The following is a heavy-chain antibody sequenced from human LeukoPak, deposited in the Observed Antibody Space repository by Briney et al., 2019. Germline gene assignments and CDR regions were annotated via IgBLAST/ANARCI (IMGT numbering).Heavy chain of an antibody. J-gene: IGHJ6*04. V-gene: IGHV4-30-2*01. D-gene: IGHD3-10*01. CDR3: ATTGSGSFYYYYGMDV. CDR2: IYHSGST. CDR1: GDSISRGGYS. Sequence: SETLSLTCAVSGDSISRGGYSWSWIRQPPGKGLEWIGYIYHSGSTYYNPSLKSRVTISVDRSKNQFSLKLSSVTAADTAVYYCATTGSGSFYYYYGMDVWGKGTTVTVSS.